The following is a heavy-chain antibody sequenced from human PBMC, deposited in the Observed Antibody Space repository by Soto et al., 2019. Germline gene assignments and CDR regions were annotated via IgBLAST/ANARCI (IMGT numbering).Heavy chain of an antibody. J-gene: IGHJ3*02. Sequence: SVKVSCKASGFTFTSSAAQWVRQARGQRLGWIGWIVVGSGNTNYAQKFQERVTITRDMSTSTAYMELSSLRSEDTAVYYCAADNDYVWGSYVVAFDIWGQGTMVTVSS. CDR2: IVVGSGNT. CDR3: AADNDYVWGSYVVAFDI. V-gene: IGHV1-58*01. CDR1: GFTFTSSA. D-gene: IGHD3-16*01.